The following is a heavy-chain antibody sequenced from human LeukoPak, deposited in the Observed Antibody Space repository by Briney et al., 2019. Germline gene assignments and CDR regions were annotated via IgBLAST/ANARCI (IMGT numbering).Heavy chain of an antibody. CDR3: ARDNGDYSGGGFDY. J-gene: IGHJ4*02. D-gene: IGHD4-17*01. Sequence: PGGSLRLSCAASGFTVSSNYMSWVRQAPGKGLEWVSVIYSGGSTYYADSVKGRFTISRDNSKNTLYLQMNSVRAEDTAVYYCARDNGDYSGGGFDYWGQGTLVTVSS. CDR2: IYSGGST. V-gene: IGHV3-53*01. CDR1: GFTVSSNY.